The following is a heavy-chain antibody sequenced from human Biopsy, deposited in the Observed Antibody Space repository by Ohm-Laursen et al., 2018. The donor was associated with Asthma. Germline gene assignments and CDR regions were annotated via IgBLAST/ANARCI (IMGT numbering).Heavy chain of an antibody. D-gene: IGHD2-21*02. J-gene: IGHJ4*02. CDR2: IYRNGDT. V-gene: IGHV4-30-2*06. Sequence: QTLSLTCAVSGDSIDSGDYSWTWIRQSPGVGLEWIGYIYRNGDTYYNPTLKNRVTISIDRSKNQFSLRLRSVTAADTAVYYCARGWNCGGDCYSLGSWGQGTLVTVSS. CDR3: ARGWNCGGDCYSLGS. CDR1: GDSIDSGDYS.